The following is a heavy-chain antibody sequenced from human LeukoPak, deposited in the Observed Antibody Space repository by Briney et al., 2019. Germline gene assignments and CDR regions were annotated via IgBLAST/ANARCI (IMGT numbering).Heavy chain of an antibody. CDR1: GVTFDDYG. CDR3: ARLKGIAVAGTNDY. J-gene: IGHJ4*02. D-gene: IGHD6-19*01. Sequence: GGSLRLSRADSGVTFDDYGISWVRQAPGKGREWVFGINWNGGSTGYADSVKGRFTISRDNAKNSLYLQMNSLRAEDTALYYCARLKGIAVAGTNDYLGQGTLVTVSS. V-gene: IGHV3-20*04. CDR2: INWNGGST.